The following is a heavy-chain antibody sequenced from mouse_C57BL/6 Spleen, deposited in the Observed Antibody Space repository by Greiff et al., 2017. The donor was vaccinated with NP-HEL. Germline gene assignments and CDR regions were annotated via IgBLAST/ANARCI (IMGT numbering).Heavy chain of an antibody. CDR2: IYPGSGNT. D-gene: IGHD2-2*01. CDR3: ARDTPYGYDEAWFAY. CDR1: GYTFTDYY. Sequence: VQLVESGAELVRPGASVKLSCKASGYTFTDYYINWVKQRPGQGLEWIARIYPGSGNTYYNEKFKGKATLTAEKSSSTAYMQLSSLTSEDSAVYFCARDTPYGYDEAWFAYWGQGTLVTVSA. V-gene: IGHV1-76*01. J-gene: IGHJ3*01.